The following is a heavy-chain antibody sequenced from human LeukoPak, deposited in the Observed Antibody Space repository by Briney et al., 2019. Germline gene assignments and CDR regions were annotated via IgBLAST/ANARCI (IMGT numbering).Heavy chain of an antibody. D-gene: IGHD3-22*01. Sequence: ASVKVSCKASGGTFSSYAISWVRQAPGQGLEWMGRIIPIFGIANYAQKFQGRVTITADKSTSTAYMELSSLRSEDTAVYYCARGSQDSSGYSDYWGRGTLVTVSS. CDR2: IIPIFGIA. J-gene: IGHJ4*02. V-gene: IGHV1-69*04. CDR1: GGTFSSYA. CDR3: ARGSQDSSGYSDY.